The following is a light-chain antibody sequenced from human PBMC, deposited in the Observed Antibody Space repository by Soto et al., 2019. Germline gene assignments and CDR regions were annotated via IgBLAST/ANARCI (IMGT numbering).Light chain of an antibody. Sequence: DIQMTHSPSTLSGSVVDRVTITFRASQTISSWLAWYQQKPGKAPKLLIYDASSLKSGVPSRFSGNGSGTEFTLTISSLQPDDFATYYCQQYNTYSTFGQGTRLEI. CDR1: QTISSW. CDR3: QQYNTYST. CDR2: DAS. J-gene: IGKJ5*01. V-gene: IGKV1-5*01.